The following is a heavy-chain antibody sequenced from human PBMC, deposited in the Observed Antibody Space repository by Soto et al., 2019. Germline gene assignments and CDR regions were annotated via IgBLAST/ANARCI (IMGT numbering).Heavy chain of an antibody. J-gene: IGHJ6*02. CDR3: ARGGSSGWSQDYYYGMDV. CDR1: GFTFSSYG. Sequence: QVQLVESGGGVVQPGRSLRLSCAASGFTFSSYGMHWVRQAPGKGLEWVAVIWYDGSNKYYADSVKGRFTISRDNSKNTLSLHMNILRAEDTAVYYCARGGSSGWSQDYYYGMDVWAHGTTVTVSS. D-gene: IGHD6-19*01. CDR2: IWYDGSNK. V-gene: IGHV3-33*01.